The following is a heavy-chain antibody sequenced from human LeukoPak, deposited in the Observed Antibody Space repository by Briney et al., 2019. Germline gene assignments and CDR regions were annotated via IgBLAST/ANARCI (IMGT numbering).Heavy chain of an antibody. Sequence: ASVTVSCKASGYTFTSYDINWVRQAPGQGLEWMGWTSPYDDNPEYAKKFQGRVTMTTDTSTSTAYMELRSLRPDDTAMYYCAKVDPPIVAGARGDAFEIWGQGTLVTVSS. CDR2: TSPYDDNP. D-gene: IGHD1-26*01. J-gene: IGHJ3*02. CDR3: AKVDPPIVAGARGDAFEI. CDR1: GYTFTSYD. V-gene: IGHV1-18*01.